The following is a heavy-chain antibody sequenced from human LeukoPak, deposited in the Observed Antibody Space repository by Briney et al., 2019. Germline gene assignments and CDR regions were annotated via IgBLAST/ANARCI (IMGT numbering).Heavy chain of an antibody. CDR1: GYTFSGTGWY. CDR3: ARDGPVQMVDFDY. Sequence: ASVKVSCKASGYTFSGTGWYLYWLRQAPGQGLECMGWIYPNNGATAYAQKFQGRVAMTRDTSIITAYMELSRLRPDDTAVYYCARDGPVQMVDFDYWGQGTLVTVSS. CDR2: IYPNNGAT. V-gene: IGHV1-2*02. D-gene: IGHD3-10*01. J-gene: IGHJ4*02.